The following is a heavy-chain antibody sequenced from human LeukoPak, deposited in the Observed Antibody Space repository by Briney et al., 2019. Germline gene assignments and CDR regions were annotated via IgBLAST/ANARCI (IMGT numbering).Heavy chain of an antibody. CDR3: ARDDSERYGSGRFVP. Sequence: SETLSLTCTVSGCSISSYYWSWLRQAPGEGLEWIVYINSSGSTNSNPSLKSRIITSVDTTKNHFFQKLSPITAADTAVYYSARDDSERYGSGRFVPWGEGTLV. D-gene: IGHD3-10*01. CDR2: INSSGST. J-gene: IGHJ5*02. V-gene: IGHV4-59*01. CDR1: GCSISSYY.